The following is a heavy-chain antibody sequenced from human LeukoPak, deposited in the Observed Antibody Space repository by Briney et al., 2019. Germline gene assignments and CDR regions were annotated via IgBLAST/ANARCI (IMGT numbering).Heavy chain of an antibody. CDR1: GFPLSRYW. V-gene: IGHV3-7*01. CDR2: IKQHGYDK. CDR3: AKGGIVPANNWFDP. J-gene: IGHJ5*02. D-gene: IGHD1-26*01. Sequence: PGGSLRLSCAASGFPLSRYWMRGVRQASGKGLEWGANIKQHGYDKFYVDSVKGRFTSSRDNAKNSLYLQMNSLRAEDTAVYYCAKGGIVPANNWFDPWGQGTLVTVSS.